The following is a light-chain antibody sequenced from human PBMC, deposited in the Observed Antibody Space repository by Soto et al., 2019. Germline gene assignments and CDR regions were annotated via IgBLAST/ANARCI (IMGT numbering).Light chain of an antibody. CDR2: AAS. CDR1: QSISSY. Sequence: DIHMTQSPSSLSASIGDGVTITCRASQSISSYLNWYQQKPGKAPKLLIYAASSLQSGVPSRFSGSVSGTDFTLTISSLQPEDFATYYCQQSYSTPRTFGQGTKVDIK. J-gene: IGKJ1*01. V-gene: IGKV1-39*01. CDR3: QQSYSTPRT.